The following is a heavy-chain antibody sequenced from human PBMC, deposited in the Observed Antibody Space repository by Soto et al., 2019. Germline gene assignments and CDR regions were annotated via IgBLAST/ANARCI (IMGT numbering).Heavy chain of an antibody. CDR3: AKDRHYDFWSGQTPLVY. CDR2: ISGSGGST. Sequence: EVQLLESGGGLVQPGGSLRLSCAASGFTFSSYAMSWVRQAPGKGLEWVSAISGSGGSTYYADSVKGRFTISRDNSKNTLYLQMNSLRAEDTAVYYCAKDRHYDFWSGQTPLVYWGQGTLVTGSS. J-gene: IGHJ4*02. V-gene: IGHV3-23*01. D-gene: IGHD3-3*01. CDR1: GFTFSSYA.